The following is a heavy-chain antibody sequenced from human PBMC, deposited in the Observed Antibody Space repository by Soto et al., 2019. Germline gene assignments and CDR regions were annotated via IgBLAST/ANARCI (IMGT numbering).Heavy chain of an antibody. J-gene: IGHJ4*02. CDR2: ISSSSSYI. Sequence: GGSLRLSCAASGFTFSSYSMNWVRQAPGKGLEWVSSISSSSSYIYYADSVKGRFTISRDNSKSTLYLQMDSLRADDTAVYYCAKVAKSGVFIESFDAWGQGSLVTVS. V-gene: IGHV3-21*04. D-gene: IGHD3-3*01. CDR1: GFTFSSYS. CDR3: AKVAKSGVFIESFDA.